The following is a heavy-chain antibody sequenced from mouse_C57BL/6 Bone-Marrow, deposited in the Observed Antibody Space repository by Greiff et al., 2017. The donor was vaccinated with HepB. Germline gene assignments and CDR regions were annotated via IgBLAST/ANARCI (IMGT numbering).Heavy chain of an antibody. J-gene: IGHJ4*01. CDR2: IRLKSDNYAT. CDR1: GFTFSNYW. V-gene: IGHV6-3*01. D-gene: IGHD2-3*01. CDR3: TYDGYYVNYAMDY. Sequence: EVQRVESGGGLVQPGGSMKLSCVASGFTFSNYWMNWVRQSPEKGLEWVAQIRLKSDNYATHYAESVKGRFTISRDDSKSSVYLQMNNLRAEDTGIYYCTYDGYYVNYAMDYWGQGTSVTVSS.